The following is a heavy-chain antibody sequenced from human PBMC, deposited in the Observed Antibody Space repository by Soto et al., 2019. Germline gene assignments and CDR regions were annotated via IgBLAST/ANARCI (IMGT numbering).Heavy chain of an antibody. CDR1: GYTLTELS. CDR3: ATAGGQNWFAP. J-gene: IGHJ5*02. V-gene: IGHV1-24*01. CDR2: FDPEDGET. Sequence: QVQLVQSGAEVKKPGASVKVSCKVSGYTLTELSMHWVRQAPVKGLEWMGGFDPEDGETIYAQKFQGRVTMTEGTSTDTDYMELSSLRSEDTAVYYCATAGGQNWFAPGGQGTLVSVSS.